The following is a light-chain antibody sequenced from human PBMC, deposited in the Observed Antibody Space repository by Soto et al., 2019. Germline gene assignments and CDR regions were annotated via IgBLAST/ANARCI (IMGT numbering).Light chain of an antibody. V-gene: IGKV3-11*01. CDR1: PSVTNF. J-gene: IGKJ5*01. CDR2: DAS. Sequence: EIVLTQSPATLSLSPGERATLSCRASPSVTNFLAWYQQKPGQAPRLLIYDASNRATGIPARFSGSWSGTDFTLTISSLEPEDFAVYYCQQRSNWPTFGQGTRLGIK. CDR3: QQRSNWPT.